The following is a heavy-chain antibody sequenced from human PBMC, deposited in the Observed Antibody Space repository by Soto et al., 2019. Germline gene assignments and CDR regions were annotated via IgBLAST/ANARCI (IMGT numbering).Heavy chain of an antibody. D-gene: IGHD3-16*02. V-gene: IGHV5-10-1*01. CDR1: GYSFTSYW. Sequence: GESLKISCKGSGYSFTSYWISWVRQMPGKGLEWMGRIDPSDSYTNYSPSFQGHVTISADKSISTAYLQWSSLKASDTAMYYCARFMLTFGGVIVIPEYGMDVWRQGTTVTVSS. J-gene: IGHJ6*02. CDR3: ARFMLTFGGVIVIPEYGMDV. CDR2: IDPSDSYT.